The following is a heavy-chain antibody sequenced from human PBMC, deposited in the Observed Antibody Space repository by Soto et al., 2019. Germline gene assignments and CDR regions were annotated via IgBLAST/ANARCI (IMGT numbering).Heavy chain of an antibody. D-gene: IGHD4-4*01. CDR3: ARLADCSNNICSYGMDV. CDR1: GFTFSDYY. V-gene: IGHV3-11*06. Sequence: GGSLRLSCAASGFTFSDYYMSWVRQAPGKGLEWVSYISSISTYANYADSVKGRFTISRDNAKNSLDLQMNSLRDDDTALYYCARLADCSNNICSYGMDVWGQGTTVTVSS. CDR2: ISSISTYA. J-gene: IGHJ6*02.